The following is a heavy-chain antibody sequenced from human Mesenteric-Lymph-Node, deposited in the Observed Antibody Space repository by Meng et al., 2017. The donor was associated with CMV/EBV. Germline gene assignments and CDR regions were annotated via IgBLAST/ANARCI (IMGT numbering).Heavy chain of an antibody. V-gene: IGHV1-3*01. CDR3: ARDLMVATMYYFDY. Sequence: KASGYSFTSSSMQWVRQAPGQRLEWMGWINAGNGKTKYSQKFQGRVTITRDTSASTAYMELSSLRSEDTAVYYCARDLMVATMYYFDYWGQGTLVTVSS. CDR1: GYSFTSSS. D-gene: IGHD5-12*01. CDR2: INAGNGKT. J-gene: IGHJ4*02.